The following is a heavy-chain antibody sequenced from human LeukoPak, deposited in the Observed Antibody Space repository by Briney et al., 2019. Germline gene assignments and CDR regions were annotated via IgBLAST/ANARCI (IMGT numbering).Heavy chain of an antibody. D-gene: IGHD3-22*01. CDR1: GHTFTSYD. J-gene: IGHJ4*02. CDR3: ARDRHDSSGAFDY. CDR2: MNPNSGNT. Sequence: GASVKVSCKASGHTFTSYDINWVRQATGQRLEWMGWMNPNSGNTGYAQKFQGRVTMTRNTSISTAYMELSSLRSEDTAVYYCARDRHDSSGAFDYWGQGTLVTVSS. V-gene: IGHV1-8*01.